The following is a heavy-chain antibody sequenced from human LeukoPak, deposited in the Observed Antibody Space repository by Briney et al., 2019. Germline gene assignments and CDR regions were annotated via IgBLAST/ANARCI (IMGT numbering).Heavy chain of an antibody. CDR2: IYYSGST. Sequence: PSETLSLTCFVSGDSISSSGNYWGWIRQPPGKGLEWIGSIYYSGSTYYNPSLKSRVTISVDTSKNQFSLKLNSATAADTAVYYCARSGIADAATDYWGQGTLVTVSS. D-gene: IGHD6-13*01. CDR3: ARSGIADAATDY. CDR1: GDSISSSGNY. V-gene: IGHV4-39*07. J-gene: IGHJ4*02.